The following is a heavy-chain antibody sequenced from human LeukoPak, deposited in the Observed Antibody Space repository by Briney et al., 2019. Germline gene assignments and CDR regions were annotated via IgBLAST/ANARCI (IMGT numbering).Heavy chain of an antibody. CDR1: GYTFIDYY. Sequence: VASVKVSCKASGYTFIDYYIHWVRQAPGQGLEWMGWINPNSGGTNYAQKFQGRVTMTRDTSISTAYMELSRLRSDDTAVYYCARFCSGGSCYDYWGQGTLVTVSS. D-gene: IGHD2-15*01. CDR2: INPNSGGT. V-gene: IGHV1-2*02. J-gene: IGHJ4*02. CDR3: ARFCSGGSCYDY.